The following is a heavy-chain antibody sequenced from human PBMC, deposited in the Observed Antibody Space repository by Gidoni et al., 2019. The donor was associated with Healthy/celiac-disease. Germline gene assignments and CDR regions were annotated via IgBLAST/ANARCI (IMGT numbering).Heavy chain of an antibody. J-gene: IGHJ6*02. CDR1: GFTFSSYA. V-gene: IGHV3-30-3*01. Sequence: QVQLVESGGGVVQPGRSLRRSCAASGFTFSSYAMHWVRQAPGKGLEWVAVISYDGSNKYYADSVKGRFTISRDNSKNTLYLQMNSLRAEDTAVYYCARVPSEQLHYYGMDVWGQGSTVTVSS. CDR3: ARVPSEQLHYYGMDV. D-gene: IGHD6-6*01. CDR2: ISYDGSNK.